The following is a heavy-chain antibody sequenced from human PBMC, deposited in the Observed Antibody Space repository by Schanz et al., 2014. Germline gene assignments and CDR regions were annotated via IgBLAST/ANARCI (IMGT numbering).Heavy chain of an antibody. D-gene: IGHD3-9*01. CDR1: GGTFSSYT. J-gene: IGHJ3*02. V-gene: IGHV1-69*08. CDR3: ARDFRGYDISTGYGPLAFDI. Sequence: QVQLVQSGAEVKRPGSSVKVSCKASGGTFSSYTISWVRQAPGQGLEWMGRIIPILGKTNYAQKFLGRVTIIADRSTSTAYMELSSLRSDDTAVYYCARDFRGYDISTGYGPLAFDIWGQGTMVTVSS. CDR2: IIPILGKT.